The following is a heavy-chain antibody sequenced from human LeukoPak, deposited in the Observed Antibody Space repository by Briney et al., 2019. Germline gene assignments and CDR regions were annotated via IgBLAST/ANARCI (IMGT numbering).Heavy chain of an antibody. CDR3: ARIARKDTIFRPKYYFDY. CDR2: INHSGST. D-gene: IGHD3-3*01. CDR1: GGSFSGYY. Sequence: PSETLSLTCAVYGGSFSGYYWSWIRQPPGKGLEWIGEINHSGSTNYNLSLKSRVTISVDTSKNQFSLKLSSVTAADTAVYYCARIARKDTIFRPKYYFDYWGQGTLVTVSS. J-gene: IGHJ4*02. V-gene: IGHV4-34*01.